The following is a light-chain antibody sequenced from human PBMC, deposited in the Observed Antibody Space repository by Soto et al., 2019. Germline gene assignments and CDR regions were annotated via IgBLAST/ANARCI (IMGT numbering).Light chain of an antibody. CDR2: DAS. Sequence: DIQMTQSPSSLSASVGDRVTITCQASQDISNYLNWYQQKPGKAPKLLIYDASNLETGVPSRFSGSGSRTDFTFTISSLQPEDIATYYCQQYDNRPFTFGGGTKVEIK. CDR1: QDISNY. J-gene: IGKJ4*01. CDR3: QQYDNRPFT. V-gene: IGKV1-33*01.